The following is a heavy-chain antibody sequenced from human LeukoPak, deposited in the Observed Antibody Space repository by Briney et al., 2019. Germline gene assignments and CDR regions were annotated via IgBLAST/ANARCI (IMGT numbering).Heavy chain of an antibody. V-gene: IGHV4-4*09. D-gene: IGHD1-26*01. Sequence: SETLPLTCTGSGGSISSYYWSWIRQPPGKGLEWIGYIYTSGSTNYNPSLKSRVTISVDTSKNQFSLKLSSVTAADTAVYYCASQGYPGIVGAHFDYWGQGTLVTVSS. CDR2: IYTSGST. J-gene: IGHJ4*02. CDR3: ASQGYPGIVGAHFDY. CDR1: GGSISSYY.